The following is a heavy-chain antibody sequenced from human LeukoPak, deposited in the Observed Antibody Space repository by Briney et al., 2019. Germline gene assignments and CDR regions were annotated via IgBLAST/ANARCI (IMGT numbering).Heavy chain of an antibody. CDR1: GYTFTGYY. V-gene: IGHV1-2*02. Sequence: GASVKVSCKASGYTFTGYYMRWVRQAPGQGLEWMGWINPNSGGTNYAQKFQGRVTMTRDTSISTAYMELSRLRSDDTAVYYCARDRSSTSSLLDYWGQGTLVTVSS. D-gene: IGHD2-2*01. J-gene: IGHJ4*02. CDR2: INPNSGGT. CDR3: ARDRSSTSSLLDY.